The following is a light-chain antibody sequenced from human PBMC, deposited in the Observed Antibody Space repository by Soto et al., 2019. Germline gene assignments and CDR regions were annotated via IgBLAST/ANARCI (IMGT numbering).Light chain of an antibody. Sequence: DLQMTQSPSSLSASVGDRVTITCQASHDITSYLNWSQHKPGKAPKLLIYDASILEAGVPSRFIGSVPGTDFTITIISLQPEDVSTYYCQKCDYLPIFGTGNTVDFK. J-gene: IGKJ3*01. V-gene: IGKV1-33*01. CDR1: HDITSY. CDR3: QKCDYLPI. CDR2: DAS.